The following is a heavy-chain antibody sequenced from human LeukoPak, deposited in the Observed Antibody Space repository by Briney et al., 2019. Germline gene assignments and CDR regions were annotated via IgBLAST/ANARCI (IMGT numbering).Heavy chain of an antibody. V-gene: IGHV4-34*01. CDR2: INHSGST. Sequence: SATLSLTCAVYGGSFRGYYWSWIRQPPRKGLEWIGEINHSGSTNYNPSLKSRVTISVDTSKNQFSLKLSSVTAADTAVYYSARLASGTVVHYYYYYYMDVWGKGTTVTVSS. D-gene: IGHD4-23*01. J-gene: IGHJ6*03. CDR3: ARLASGTVVHYYYYYYMDV. CDR1: GGSFRGYY.